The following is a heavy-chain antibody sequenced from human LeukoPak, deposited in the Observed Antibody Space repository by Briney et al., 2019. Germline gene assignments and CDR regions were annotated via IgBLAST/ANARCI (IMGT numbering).Heavy chain of an antibody. CDR2: ISTSGGSS. CDR1: GFTFSSYA. Sequence: GGSLRLSCAASGFTFSSYAMSWVCQAPGKGLEWVSGISTSGGSSSYADSVKGRFTISRDNPRNTLYMQMNSLRAEDTAVYYCAKIEGSRDYYYGMDVWGQGTTVTVSS. V-gene: IGHV3-23*01. D-gene: IGHD1-26*01. CDR3: AKIEGSRDYYYGMDV. J-gene: IGHJ6*02.